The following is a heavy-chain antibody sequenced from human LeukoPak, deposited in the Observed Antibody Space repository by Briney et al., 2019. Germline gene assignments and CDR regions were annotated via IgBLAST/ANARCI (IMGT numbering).Heavy chain of an antibody. V-gene: IGHV4-61*05. CDR3: ARSYSSSVDY. Sequence: PSETLSLTCTVSGGSISSSSYYWGWIRQPPGKGLEWIGYIYYSGSTNYNPSLKSRVTISVDTSKNQFSLKLSSVTAADTAVYYCARSYSSSVDYWGQGTLVTVSS. D-gene: IGHD6-13*01. CDR1: GGSISSSSYY. J-gene: IGHJ4*02. CDR2: IYYSGST.